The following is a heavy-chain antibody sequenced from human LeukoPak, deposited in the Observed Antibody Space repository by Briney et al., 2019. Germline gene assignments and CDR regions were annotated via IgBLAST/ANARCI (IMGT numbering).Heavy chain of an antibody. D-gene: IGHD3-22*01. CDR3: AITNYDSSGYYAFDI. CDR1: GGSISSYY. V-gene: IGHV4-59*08. Sequence: SETLSLTCTVSGGSISSYYWSWIRQPPGKGLEWIGYIYYSGSTNYNPSLKSRVTISVDTSKNQFSLKLSSVTAADTAVYYCAITNYDSSGYYAFDIWGRGTLVSVSS. CDR2: IYYSGST. J-gene: IGHJ3*02.